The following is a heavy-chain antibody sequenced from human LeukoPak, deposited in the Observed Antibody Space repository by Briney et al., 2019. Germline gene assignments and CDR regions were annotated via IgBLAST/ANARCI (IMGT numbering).Heavy chain of an antibody. CDR2: IHTSGST. D-gene: IGHD3-22*01. J-gene: IGHJ4*02. V-gene: IGHV4-4*07. CDR3: ARDTYYYDSSGYLSFDY. CDR1: GNSISSYY. Sequence: SETLSLTCTVSGNSISSYYWSWIRQPAGKGLEWIGRIHTSGSTNYNPSLKSRVNMSVDTSKNQFSLKLSSVTAAVTAVYYCARDTYYYDSSGYLSFDYWGQGTLVIVSS.